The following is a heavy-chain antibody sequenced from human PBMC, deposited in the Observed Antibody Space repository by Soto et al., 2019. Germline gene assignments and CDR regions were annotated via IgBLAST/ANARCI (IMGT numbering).Heavy chain of an antibody. J-gene: IGHJ2*01. CDR3: FQAEDGIRYLCTVSAFLLNRSSDL. V-gene: IGHV4-39*01. CDR2: IYYSGST. Sequence: QPPGKGLEWIGSIYYSGSTSYNPSLKSRVTISVDTSKNQFSLKLSSVTAADTVVYFCFQAEDGIRYLCTVSAFLLNRSSDL. D-gene: IGHD3-9*01.